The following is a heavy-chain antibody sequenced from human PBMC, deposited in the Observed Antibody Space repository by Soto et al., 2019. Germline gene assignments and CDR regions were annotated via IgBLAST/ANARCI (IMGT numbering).Heavy chain of an antibody. J-gene: IGHJ6*02. CDR2: IYYSGST. Sequence: QVQLQESGPGLVKPSETLSLTCTVSGGSVSSGSYYWSWIRQPPGKGLEWIGYIYYSGSTNYNPSLKSRVTISVDTSKNQFPLKLSSVTAADTAVYYCARAGAGDYYYYYGMDVWGQGTTVTVSS. CDR3: ARAGAGDYYYYYGMDV. CDR1: GGSVSSGSYY. V-gene: IGHV4-61*01. D-gene: IGHD3-10*01.